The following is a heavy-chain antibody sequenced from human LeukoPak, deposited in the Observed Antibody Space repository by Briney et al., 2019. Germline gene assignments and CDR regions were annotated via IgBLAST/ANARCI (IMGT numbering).Heavy chain of an antibody. V-gene: IGHV3-53*01. CDR1: GFTVSGNY. D-gene: IGHD3-3*01. Sequence: GGSLRVSCAASGFTVSGNYMSWVRQAPGKGLEWVSVIYSGGSTYYADSVKGRFTISRDNSKNTLYLQMNSPRAEDTAVYCCARGFLEAYFDYWGQGTLVTVSS. J-gene: IGHJ4*02. CDR3: ARGFLEAYFDY. CDR2: IYSGGST.